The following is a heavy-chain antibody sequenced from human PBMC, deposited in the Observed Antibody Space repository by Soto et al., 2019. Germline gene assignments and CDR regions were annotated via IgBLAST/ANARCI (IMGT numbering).Heavy chain of an antibody. CDR2: ISWNSGSI. V-gene: IGHV3-9*01. J-gene: IGHJ6*02. D-gene: IGHD3-9*01. Sequence: GGSLRLSCAASGFTFDDYAMHWVRQAPGKGLEWVSGISWNSGSIGYADSVKGRFTISRDNAKNSLYLQMNSLRAEDTALYYCANGSPSYDILTGYYSLGYYYGMDVWGQGTTVTVSS. CDR1: GFTFDDYA. CDR3: ANGSPSYDILTGYYSLGYYYGMDV.